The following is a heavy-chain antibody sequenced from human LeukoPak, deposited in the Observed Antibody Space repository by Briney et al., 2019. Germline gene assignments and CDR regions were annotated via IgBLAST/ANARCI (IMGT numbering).Heavy chain of an antibody. D-gene: IGHD2-2*01. CDR1: GGSISSGGYY. CDR2: IYHSGST. V-gene: IGHV4-30-2*01. CDR3: ARECSSTSCYAGYYYMDV. J-gene: IGHJ6*03. Sequence: SQTLSLTCTVSGGSISSGGYYWSWIRQPPGKGLEWIGYIYHSGSTYYNPSLKSRVTISVDRSKNQFSLKLSSVTAADTAVYYRARECSSTSCYAGYYYMDVWGKGTTVTVSS.